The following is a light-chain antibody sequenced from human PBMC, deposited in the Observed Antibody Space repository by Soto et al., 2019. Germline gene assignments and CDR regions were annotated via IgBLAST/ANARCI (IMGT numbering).Light chain of an antibody. V-gene: IGKV1-5*01. CDR1: QSISSW. CDR2: DAS. Sequence: DIQMTQSPSTLSASVGDRATITCRASQSISSWLAWYQQKPGKAPKLLIYDASSLESGVPSRFSGSGSGTEFTLTISSLQPDDFTTYYCQQYNSYSPWTFGQGTKVEIK. CDR3: QQYNSYSPWT. J-gene: IGKJ1*01.